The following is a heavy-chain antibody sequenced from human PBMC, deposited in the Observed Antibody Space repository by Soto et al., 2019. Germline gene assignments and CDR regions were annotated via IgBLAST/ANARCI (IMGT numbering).Heavy chain of an antibody. CDR3: ARDPPATRHGMDV. V-gene: IGHV3-53*01. J-gene: IGHJ6*02. CDR2: IXXGXSX. Sequence: GGSLRLSCAASRFTVSSNYMGWVRQAPGKGLEXVSVIXXGXSXXXAXXXXGRFTISRDNSKNTLYLQMKSLRAEDTAVYYCARDPPATRHGMDVWGQGTTVTVSS. CDR1: RFTVSSNY.